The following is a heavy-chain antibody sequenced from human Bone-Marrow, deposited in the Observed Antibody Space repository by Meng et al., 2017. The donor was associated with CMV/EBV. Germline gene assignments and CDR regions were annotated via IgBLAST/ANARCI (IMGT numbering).Heavy chain of an antibody. D-gene: IGHD3-16*01. CDR2: IRHDGTNK. J-gene: IGHJ4*02. V-gene: IGHV3-30*02. CDR1: GFPFNAYT. CDR3: AKDLLLFGGANAYFDY. Sequence: GGSLRLSCAASGFPFNAYTFHWVRQTPGKGLEWVAFIRHDGTNKYYGDSVKGRFTISRDNSKNTVYLQMNSLRPEETAIYYCAKDLLLFGGANAYFDYWGQGTPVTVSS.